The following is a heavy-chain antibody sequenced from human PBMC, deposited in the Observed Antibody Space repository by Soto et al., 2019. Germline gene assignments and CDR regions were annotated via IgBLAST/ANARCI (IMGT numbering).Heavy chain of an antibody. CDR2: IWYDGSNK. Sequence: GGTLRLSCAASGFTFSSYGMHWVRQAPGKGLEWVAVIWYDGSNKYYADSVKGRFTISRDNSKNTLYLQMNSLRAEDTAVYYCARGRQQQLEAFDIWGQGTMVTVSS. CDR3: ARGRQQQLEAFDI. J-gene: IGHJ3*02. V-gene: IGHV3-33*01. CDR1: GFTFSSYG. D-gene: IGHD6-13*01.